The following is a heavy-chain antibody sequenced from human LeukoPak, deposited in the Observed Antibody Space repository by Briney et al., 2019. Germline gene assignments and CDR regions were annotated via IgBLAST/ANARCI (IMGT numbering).Heavy chain of an antibody. CDR1: GESFSGYY. CDR3: ASLGVDYYGSRSYYSTLNYYYAVDV. V-gene: IGHV4-34*01. J-gene: IGHJ6*02. Sequence: SETLSLTCAVYGESFSGYYWSWIRQPPGKGLEWIGEINHSGSTNYNPSLKSRVTISIDTSKNQFSLKLSSVTAADTAVYYCASLGVDYYGSRSYYSTLNYYYAVDVWGQGTTVTVSS. D-gene: IGHD3-10*01. CDR2: INHSGST.